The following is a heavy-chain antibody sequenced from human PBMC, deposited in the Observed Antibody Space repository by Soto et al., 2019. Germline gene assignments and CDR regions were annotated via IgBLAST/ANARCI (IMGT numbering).Heavy chain of an antibody. D-gene: IGHD3-22*01. CDR2: IFYSGRS. V-gene: IGHV4-31*01. CDR3: ARDRDSDIRGDAFAI. J-gene: IGHJ3*02. Sequence: WTWIRQHPGKGLEWIGYIFYSGRSYYNPSLKSLVTISVDTSKNQFTLKLSSVTAADTAVYNCARDRDSDIRGDAFAIWGLGTMITVSS.